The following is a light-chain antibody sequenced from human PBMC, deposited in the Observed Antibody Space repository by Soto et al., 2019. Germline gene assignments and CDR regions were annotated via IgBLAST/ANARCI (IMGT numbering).Light chain of an antibody. J-gene: IGLJ1*01. CDR2: EVS. CDR3: SSYTSSSIDYV. Sequence: QSALTQPASVSGSPGQSITISCTGTRSDVGGYNYVSWYQQHPGKAPKLMIYEVSNRPSGVSNRCSGSKSGNTASLTISGLQAEDEADYYCSSYTSSSIDYVFGTGTKLTVL. CDR1: RSDVGGYNY. V-gene: IGLV2-14*01.